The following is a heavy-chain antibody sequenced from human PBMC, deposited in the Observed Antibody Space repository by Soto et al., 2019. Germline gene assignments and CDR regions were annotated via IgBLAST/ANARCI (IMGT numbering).Heavy chain of an antibody. CDR1: GFTFDYYA. V-gene: IGHV3-9*01. CDR2: INWNSGSI. CDR3: VKDESINWYSGHFRH. J-gene: IGHJ1*01. D-gene: IGHD6-13*01. Sequence: GGSLRLSCAASGFTFDYYAMHWVRQVPGKGLEWVSGINWNSGSIGYGDSVKGRFAISRDNAKNSLHLQMNSLSAEDTAFYYCVKDESINWYSGHFRHWGQGTPVTVSS.